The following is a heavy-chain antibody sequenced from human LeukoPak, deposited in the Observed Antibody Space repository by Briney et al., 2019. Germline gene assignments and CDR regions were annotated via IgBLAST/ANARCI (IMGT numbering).Heavy chain of an antibody. CDR2: INHEGDS. D-gene: IGHD1-7*01. CDR1: GVSLRGYY. J-gene: IGHJ6*03. V-gene: IGHV4-34*01. CDR3: ARGRNFVSDFYFDV. Sequence: SETLSLTCAVYGVSLRGYYWSWIRQSPEKGLEWIGEINHEGDSIYNPSLKSRLTLSVDMSKNQFSLNLRSVTAADTAVYYCARGRNFVSDFYFDVWGKGTTVIASS.